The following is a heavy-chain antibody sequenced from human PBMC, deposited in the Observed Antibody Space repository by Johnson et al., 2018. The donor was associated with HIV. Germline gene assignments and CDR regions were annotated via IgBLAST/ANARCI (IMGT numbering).Heavy chain of an antibody. Sequence: QMLLVESGGGEVRPGGSLRLSCAASGFSFDDYGMSLFRQAPGTGLVWVAVILYDVRIQFYADSVNGRLPISIDNSKRTFFLQMNSLTPEDTAVYYCASCESDSSGRGAFDIWGQGTMVTVSS. CDR3: ASCESDSSGRGAFDI. J-gene: IGHJ3*02. CDR1: GFSFDDYG. CDR2: ILYDVRIQ. V-gene: IGHV3-30*03. D-gene: IGHD3-22*01.